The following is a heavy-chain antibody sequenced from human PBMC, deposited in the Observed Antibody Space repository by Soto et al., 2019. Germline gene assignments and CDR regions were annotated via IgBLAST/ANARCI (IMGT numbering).Heavy chain of an antibody. CDR3: ARDRGPIDY. V-gene: IGHV3-30*03. Sequence: GGSLRLSCAASGFTFSSYWMHWVRQAPGKGLEWVAVISYVGNNKYYADSVKGRFTISRDNSKNTLYLQMNSLGAEDTAVYFCARDRGPIDYWGQGTLVTVSS. J-gene: IGHJ4*02. CDR2: ISYVGNNK. D-gene: IGHD2-15*01. CDR1: GFTFSSYW.